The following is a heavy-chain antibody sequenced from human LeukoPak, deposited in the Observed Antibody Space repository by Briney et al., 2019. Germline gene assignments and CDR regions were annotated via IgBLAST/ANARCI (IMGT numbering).Heavy chain of an antibody. CDR1: GFTFSSYA. CDR2: ISSNGGST. V-gene: IGHV3-64*01. D-gene: IGHD3-22*01. J-gene: IGHJ4*02. Sequence: GGSLRLSCAASGFTFSSYAMHWVRQAPGKGLEYVSAISSNGGSTYYANSVKGRFTISRDNSKNTPYLQMGSLRAEDMAVYYCAREENYYDSSGYHVDYWGQGTLVTVSS. CDR3: AREENYYDSSGYHVDY.